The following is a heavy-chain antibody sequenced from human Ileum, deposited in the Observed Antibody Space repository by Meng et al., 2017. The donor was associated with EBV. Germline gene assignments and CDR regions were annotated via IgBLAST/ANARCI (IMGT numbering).Heavy chain of an antibody. D-gene: IGHD1-26*01. CDR2: ISAYNGNT. Sequence: QFKLVQSGCEVKKPGDSVKVSCKASGYTFSNYGISWLRQAPGQGLEWMGWISAYNGNTNYAQNLQGRVTMTTDTSTGTAYMEVRSLRSDDTAVYYCARAGNGGSYYFTYWGQGTLVTASS. V-gene: IGHV1-18*01. J-gene: IGHJ4*02. CDR1: GYTFSNYG. CDR3: ARAGNGGSYYFTY.